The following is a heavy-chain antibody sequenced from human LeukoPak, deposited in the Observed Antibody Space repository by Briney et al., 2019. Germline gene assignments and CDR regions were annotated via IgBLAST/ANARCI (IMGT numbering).Heavy chain of an antibody. Sequence: SETLSLTCAVYGGSFSGYYWSWIRQPPGKGLEWIGEINHSGSTNYNPSLKSRVTISVDTSKNQFSLKLSSVTAADTAVYYCAGVHSGSYATFDYWGQGTLVTVSS. D-gene: IGHD1-26*01. J-gene: IGHJ4*02. CDR1: GGSFSGYY. CDR2: INHSGST. CDR3: AGVHSGSYATFDY. V-gene: IGHV4-34*01.